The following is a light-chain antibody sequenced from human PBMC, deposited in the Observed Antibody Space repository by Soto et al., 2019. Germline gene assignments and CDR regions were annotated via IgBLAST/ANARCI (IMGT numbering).Light chain of an antibody. Sequence: EILMTQSPATLSVSPGERATLSCRAIQSISSDVAWYQQKPGQAPRLLIYGASTTATGIPARFSGSGSGTEFTLTISSLQSEDFAVYNCQQYNKWPRTFGQGTKVDIK. J-gene: IGKJ2*01. V-gene: IGKV3-15*01. CDR2: GAS. CDR1: QSISSD. CDR3: QQYNKWPRT.